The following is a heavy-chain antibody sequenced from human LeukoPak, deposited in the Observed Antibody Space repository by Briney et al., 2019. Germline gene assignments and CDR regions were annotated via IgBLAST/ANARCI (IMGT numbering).Heavy chain of an antibody. J-gene: IGHJ4*02. Sequence: GGSLRLSCAASGFTFDDYAMHWVRQAPGKGLEWVSAISWNSGSIGYADSVKGRFTISRDKAKNSLYLQMNSLRTEDTALYFWAKGNTYALGASYLDYWGQGTLVTVSS. D-gene: IGHD2-2*01. V-gene: IGHV3-9*01. CDR1: GFTFDDYA. CDR3: AKGNTYALGASYLDY. CDR2: ISWNSGSI.